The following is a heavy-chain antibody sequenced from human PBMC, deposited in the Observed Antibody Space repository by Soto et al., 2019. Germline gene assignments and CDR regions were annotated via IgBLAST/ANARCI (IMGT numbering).Heavy chain of an antibody. CDR3: AKGEVRGIIPSYFDY. V-gene: IGHV3-30*18. CDR2: ISNDGSNE. D-gene: IGHD3-10*01. CDR1: GFTFRWFG. J-gene: IGHJ4*02. Sequence: QVQLVESGGGVVQPGRSLRLSCAGSGFTFRWFGMNWVRQAPGKGLEWVARISNDGSNEYYVDSVKGRFTISRDNSKNTLYLQMDSLRADDTAVYYCAKGEVRGIIPSYFDYWGLGTLVTVSS.